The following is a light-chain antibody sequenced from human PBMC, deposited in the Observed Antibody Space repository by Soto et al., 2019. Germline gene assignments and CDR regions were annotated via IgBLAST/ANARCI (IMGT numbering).Light chain of an antibody. Sequence: QSALTQPASVSGSPGQSIAISCTGTSSDVGSDYNYVSWYQQHPGKAPKLMVYDVSTRPSGVSNRFSGSKSGTTASLTISGLQAEDEADYYCCSYTSISTYVFGTGTKFTVL. J-gene: IGLJ1*01. CDR3: CSYTSISTYV. CDR2: DVS. V-gene: IGLV2-14*03. CDR1: SSDVGSDYNY.